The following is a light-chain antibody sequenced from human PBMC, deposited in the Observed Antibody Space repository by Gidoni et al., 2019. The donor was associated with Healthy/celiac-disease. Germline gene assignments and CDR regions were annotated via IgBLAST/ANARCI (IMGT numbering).Light chain of an antibody. CDR1: SSNIGAGYD. J-gene: IGLJ2*01. Sequence: QSVLKQPPSVSGAPGQRVTISCTGSSSNIGAGYDVHWYQQLPGTAPKLLIYGNSNRPSGVPDRFSGSKSGTSASLAITGLQAEDEADYYCQPYDSSLSGPLFGGGTKLTVL. CDR2: GNS. CDR3: QPYDSSLSGPL. V-gene: IGLV1-40*01.